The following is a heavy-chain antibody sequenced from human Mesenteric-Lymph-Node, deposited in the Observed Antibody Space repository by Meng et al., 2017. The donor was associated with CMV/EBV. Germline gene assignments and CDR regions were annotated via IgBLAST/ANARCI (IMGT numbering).Heavy chain of an antibody. CDR3: ARGYTPVVVIATPGGY. V-gene: IGHV3-30*04. D-gene: IGHD2-21*01. J-gene: IGHJ4*02. Sequence: GGSLRLSCAASGFTFSSYAMHWVRQAPGKGLEWVAVISYDGSNKYYADSVKGRFTISRDNSKNTLYLQMNSLRAEDTAVYYCARGYTPVVVIATPGGYWGQGTLVTVSS. CDR2: ISYDGSNK. CDR1: GFTFSSYA.